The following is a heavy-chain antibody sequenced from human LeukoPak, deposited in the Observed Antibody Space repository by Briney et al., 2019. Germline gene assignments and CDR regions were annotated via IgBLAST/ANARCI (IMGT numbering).Heavy chain of an antibody. D-gene: IGHD4-17*01. CDR2: IYYSGST. Sequence: PSETLSLTCTVSGGSISSGGYYWSWIRQHPGKGLEWIGYIYYSGSTNYNPSLKSRVTISVDTSKNQFSLKLSSVTAADTAVYYCARAYGDYVPFDYWGQGTLVTVSS. V-gene: IGHV4-61*08. CDR1: GGSISSGGYY. CDR3: ARAYGDYVPFDY. J-gene: IGHJ4*02.